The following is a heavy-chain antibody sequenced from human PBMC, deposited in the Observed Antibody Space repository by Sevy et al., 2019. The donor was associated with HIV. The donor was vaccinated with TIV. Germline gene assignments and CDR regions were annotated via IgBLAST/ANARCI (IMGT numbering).Heavy chain of an antibody. CDR3: AMENYYGSGSGFDH. J-gene: IGHJ4*02. V-gene: IGHV3-23*01. Sequence: GGSLRLSCAASGLTFDSYAMSWVRQAPGKGLEWVSGISGSGVGTYYADSVKGRFTISRDNSKNTLYLQMNSLRGEDTALYYCAMENYYGSGSGFDHWGQGTLVTVSS. CDR2: ISGSGVGT. CDR1: GLTFDSYA. D-gene: IGHD3-10*01.